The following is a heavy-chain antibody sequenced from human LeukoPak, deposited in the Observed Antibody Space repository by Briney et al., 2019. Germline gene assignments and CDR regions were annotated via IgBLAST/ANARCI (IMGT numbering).Heavy chain of an antibody. J-gene: IGHJ4*02. CDR1: GFTFSSYT. V-gene: IGHV3-21*03. CDR3: ARDFGGYCSSSNCYLGHLDY. D-gene: IGHD2-2*01. Sequence: GGSLRLSCAASGFTFSSYTMNWVRQAPGKGLEWVSSIIISGSYIYYADSVKGRFTISRDNAKNSLYLQMNSLRAEDTAVYYCARDFGGYCSSSNCYLGHLDYWGQGTLVTVSS. CDR2: IIISGSYI.